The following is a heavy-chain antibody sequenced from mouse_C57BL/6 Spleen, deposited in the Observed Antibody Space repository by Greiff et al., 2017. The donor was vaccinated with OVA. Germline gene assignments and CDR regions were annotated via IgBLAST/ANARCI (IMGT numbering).Heavy chain of an antibody. V-gene: IGHV1-18*01. CDR1: GYTFTDYN. CDR2: INPNNGGT. CDR3: ARRGDDYDGTGFAY. J-gene: IGHJ3*01. Sequence: EGQLQESGPELVKPGASVTIPCQASGYTFTDYNMDWGKQSHGKSLEWIGDINPNNGGTIYNQKFKGKATLTVDKSSSTAYMELRSLTSEDTAVYYCARRGDDYDGTGFAYWGQGTLVTVSA. D-gene: IGHD2-4*01.